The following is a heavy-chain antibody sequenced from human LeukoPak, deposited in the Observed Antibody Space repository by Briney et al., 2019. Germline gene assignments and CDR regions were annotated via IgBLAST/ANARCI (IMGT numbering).Heavy chain of an antibody. D-gene: IGHD3-10*01. Sequence: SGTLSLTCAVSGGSISSSNWWSWVRQPPGKGLEWIGEIYHSGSTNYNPSLKSRVTISVDKSKNQFSLKLSSVTAADTAVYYCARETALLWFVFDPWGQGTLVTVSS. CDR1: GGSISSSNW. CDR2: IYHSGST. CDR3: ARETALLWFVFDP. J-gene: IGHJ5*02. V-gene: IGHV4-4*02.